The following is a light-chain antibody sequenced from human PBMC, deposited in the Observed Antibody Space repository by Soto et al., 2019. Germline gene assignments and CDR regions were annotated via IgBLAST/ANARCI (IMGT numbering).Light chain of an antibody. J-gene: IGKJ2*03. Sequence: DIQMTQSPSSLSASIGDRVTITCRASQSITTYLNWYQQKPGKAPKLLIYSVSNLQSGVPSRFSGSGSRADFTLTITSLQPEDFATYYCQQSYSSPRSFGQGTKLEIK. V-gene: IGKV1-39*01. CDR3: QQSYSSPRS. CDR2: SVS. CDR1: QSITTY.